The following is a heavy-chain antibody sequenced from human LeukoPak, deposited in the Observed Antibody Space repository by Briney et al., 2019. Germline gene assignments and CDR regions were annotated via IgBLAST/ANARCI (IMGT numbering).Heavy chain of an antibody. CDR1: GYSISSGYY. Sequence: SETLSLTCTVSGYSISSGYYWGWIRQPPGKGLEWIGSIYHSGSTYYNPSLKSRVTISVDTSKNQFSLKLSSVTAADTAVYYCARSRRNTIGTIDPWGQGTLVTVTS. V-gene: IGHV4-38-2*02. CDR3: ARSRRNTIGTIDP. CDR2: IYHSGST. J-gene: IGHJ5*02. D-gene: IGHD1-14*01.